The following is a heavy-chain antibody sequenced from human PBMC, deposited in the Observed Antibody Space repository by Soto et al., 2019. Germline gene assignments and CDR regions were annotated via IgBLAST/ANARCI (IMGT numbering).Heavy chain of an antibody. Sequence: EVQLLESGGGLVQPGGSLRLSCAASGFTFSSYAMSWVRQAPGKGLEWVSAISGSGGSTYYAASVKGRFTIARDNSKNTPYLQMNSLRAEDTAVDYCAKVFKLERRSDAFDIWGQGTMVTVSS. D-gene: IGHD1-1*01. V-gene: IGHV3-23*01. CDR2: ISGSGGST. CDR3: AKVFKLERRSDAFDI. CDR1: GFTFSSYA. J-gene: IGHJ3*02.